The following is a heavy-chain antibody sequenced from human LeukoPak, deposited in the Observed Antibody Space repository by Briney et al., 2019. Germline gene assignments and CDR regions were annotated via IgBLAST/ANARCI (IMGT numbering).Heavy chain of an antibody. V-gene: IGHV3-21*01. CDR3: VRDTFSPDAFDI. D-gene: IGHD3-16*01. CDR1: GFTFSSYS. CDR2: ISTSSSYI. Sequence: GGSLRLSCAASGFTFSSYSMNWVRQAPGKGLEWVSSISTSSSYIYSADSVKGRFTISRDNAKNSLYLQMNSLRAEDTAVYYCVRDTFSPDAFDIWGQGTMVPVSS. J-gene: IGHJ3*02.